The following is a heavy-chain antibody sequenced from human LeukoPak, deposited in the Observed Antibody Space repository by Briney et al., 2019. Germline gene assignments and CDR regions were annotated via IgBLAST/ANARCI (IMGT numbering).Heavy chain of an antibody. CDR2: IYYSGNS. J-gene: IGHJ4*02. D-gene: IGHD3-22*01. Sequence: PSETLSLTCTVSGGSISSSTYFWGWIRQPPGKGLEWIGSIYYSGNSYYNASLRSRVTISVDTSKNQFSLDLRSVIAADTAVYYCASLASGFYFDYWGQGTLVTVSS. V-gene: IGHV4-39*01. CDR3: ASLASGFYFDY. CDR1: GGSISSSTYF.